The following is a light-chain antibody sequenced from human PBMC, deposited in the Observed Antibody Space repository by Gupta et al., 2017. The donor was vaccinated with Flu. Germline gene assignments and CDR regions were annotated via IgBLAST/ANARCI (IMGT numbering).Light chain of an antibody. CDR3: AALDDSLNGPV. V-gene: IGLV1-44*01. CDR1: SSNIGSNT. J-gene: IGLJ3*02. CDR2: SNN. Sequence: QSVLTQLPSASGTPGQRVTISCSGSSSNIGSNTVNWYQQLPRTAPKLLIYSNNRRPSGVPDRFSGSKSGTSASLAISGLQSEDEADYFCAALDDSLNGPVFGGGTKVTVL.